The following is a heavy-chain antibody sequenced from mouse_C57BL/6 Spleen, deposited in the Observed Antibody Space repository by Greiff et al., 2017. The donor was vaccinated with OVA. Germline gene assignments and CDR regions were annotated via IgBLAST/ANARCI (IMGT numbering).Heavy chain of an antibody. Sequence: EVKLQESGPGLVKPSQSLSLTCSVTGYSITSGYYWNWIRQFPGNKLEWMGYISYDGSNNYNPSLKNRISITRDTSKNQFFLKLNSVTTEDTATYYCARAYGYPLNYWGQGTTLTVSS. J-gene: IGHJ2*01. D-gene: IGHD2-2*01. CDR2: ISYDGSN. CDR1: GYSITSGYY. V-gene: IGHV3-6*01. CDR3: ARAYGYPLNY.